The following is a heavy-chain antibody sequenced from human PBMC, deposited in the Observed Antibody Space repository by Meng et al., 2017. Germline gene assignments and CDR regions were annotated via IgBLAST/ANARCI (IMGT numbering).Heavy chain of an antibody. J-gene: IGHJ4*02. CDR1: GYTFTSYG. Sequence: ASVKVSCKASGYTFTSYGISWVRQAPGQGLEWMGWISAYNGNTNYAQKLQGRVTMTTDTSTSTADMELRSLRSDDTAVYYCARSSLAVAGGSNYWGQGTLVTVSS. D-gene: IGHD6-19*01. V-gene: IGHV1-18*01. CDR3: ARSSLAVAGGSNY. CDR2: ISAYNGNT.